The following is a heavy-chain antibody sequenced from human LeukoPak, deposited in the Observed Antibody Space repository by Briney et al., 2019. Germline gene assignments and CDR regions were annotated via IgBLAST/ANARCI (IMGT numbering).Heavy chain of an antibody. Sequence: PGGSLRLSCAASGFTFSSYGMHWVRQAPGKGLEWVAFIRYDGSNKYYADSVKGRFTISRDNSKNTLYLQMNSLRAEDTAVYYCARNIWFGEAINDYWGQGTLVTVSS. J-gene: IGHJ4*02. CDR3: ARNIWFGEAINDY. D-gene: IGHD3-10*01. V-gene: IGHV3-30*02. CDR1: GFTFSSYG. CDR2: IRYDGSNK.